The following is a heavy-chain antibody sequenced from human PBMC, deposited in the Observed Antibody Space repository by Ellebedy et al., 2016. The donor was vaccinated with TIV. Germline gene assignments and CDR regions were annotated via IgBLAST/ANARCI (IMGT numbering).Heavy chain of an antibody. Sequence: PSETLSLTCSVSGDSINSASYYWGWIRQPPGRGLAWLGSVYYTGSTYYNPSLKSRVTISVDMSKKQFSLKLSSVTAAATAVYYCARQPTTVRGVIRWFDPWGQGTLVTVSS. V-gene: IGHV4-39*01. D-gene: IGHD3-10*01. CDR2: VYYTGST. J-gene: IGHJ5*02. CDR3: ARQPTTVRGVIRWFDP. CDR1: GDSINSASYY.